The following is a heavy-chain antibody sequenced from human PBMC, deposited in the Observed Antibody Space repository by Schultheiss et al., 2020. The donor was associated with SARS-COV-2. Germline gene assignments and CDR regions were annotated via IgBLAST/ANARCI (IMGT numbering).Heavy chain of an antibody. Sequence: ASVKVSCKASGYTFTSYDINWVRQATGQGLEWMGWMNPNSGNTGYAQKFQGRVTMTRNTSISTAYMELSSLRSEDTAVYYCARGDCGTNGVCFGLGDAFDIWGQGTMVTVSS. V-gene: IGHV1-8*01. CDR1: GYTFTSYD. J-gene: IGHJ3*02. CDR2: MNPNSGNT. CDR3: ARGDCGTNGVCFGLGDAFDI. D-gene: IGHD2-8*01.